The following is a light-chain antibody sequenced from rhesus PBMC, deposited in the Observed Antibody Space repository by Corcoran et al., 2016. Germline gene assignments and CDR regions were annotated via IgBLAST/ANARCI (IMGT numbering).Light chain of an antibody. CDR2: KAS. CDR1: QGISSW. Sequence: DIQMTQSPSSLSASVGDKVTITCRASQGISSWLAWYQQKPGKAPKLLIYKASSLQSGVPSRFSGSGSGTDCTLTISSLQPEDVATYYCLQYSSSPWTFGQGTKVEIK. CDR3: LQYSSSPWT. V-gene: IGKV1-22*01. J-gene: IGKJ1*01.